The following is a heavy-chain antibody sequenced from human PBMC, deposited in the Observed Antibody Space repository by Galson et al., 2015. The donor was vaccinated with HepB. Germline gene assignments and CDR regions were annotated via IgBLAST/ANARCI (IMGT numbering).Heavy chain of an antibody. CDR3: AKDHYDILTGYYPADAFDI. Sequence: SLRLSCAASGFTFSSYAMHWVRQAPGKGLEWVAVISYDGGNKYYADSVKGRFTISRDNSKNTLYLQMNSLRAKDTAVYYCAKDHYDILTGYYPADAFDIWGQGTMVTVSS. V-gene: IGHV3-30-3*01. D-gene: IGHD3-9*01. CDR1: GFTFSSYA. J-gene: IGHJ3*02. CDR2: ISYDGGNK.